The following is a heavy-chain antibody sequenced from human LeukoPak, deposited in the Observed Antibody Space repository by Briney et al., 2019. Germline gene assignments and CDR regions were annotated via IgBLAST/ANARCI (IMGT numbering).Heavy chain of an antibody. V-gene: IGHV4-31*03. CDR1: GGSISSGGYY. D-gene: IGHD3-3*01. J-gene: IGHJ4*02. CDR2: IYYSGST. Sequence: PSETLSLTCTVSGGSISSGGYYWSWIRQHPGKGLEWIGYIYYSGSTYYNPSLKSRVTISVDTSKNQFSLKLSSVTAVDTAVYYCARGLPAYDFWSGYTSDYFDYWGQGTLVTVSS. CDR3: ARGLPAYDFWSGYTSDYFDY.